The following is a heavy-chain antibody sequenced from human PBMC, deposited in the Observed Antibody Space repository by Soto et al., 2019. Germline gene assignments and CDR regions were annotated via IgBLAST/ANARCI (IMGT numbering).Heavy chain of an antibody. D-gene: IGHD2-15*01. CDR3: ARDRVVVVGATGAFDI. CDR1: GYTFTNYA. J-gene: IGHJ3*02. CDR2: INAGNGDT. Sequence: QVQLVQSGAEVKKPGASVKISCKASGYTFTNYAIHWARQAPGQRLEWMGWINAGNGDTKYSQKFQGRVTITRDTSATTAYMELSSLRSEDTAVYYCARDRVVVVGATGAFDIWGQGTTVIVSS. V-gene: IGHV1-3*01.